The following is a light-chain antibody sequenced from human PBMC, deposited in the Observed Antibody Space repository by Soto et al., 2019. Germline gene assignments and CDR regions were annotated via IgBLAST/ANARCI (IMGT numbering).Light chain of an antibody. Sequence: QTVVTQPPSVSGAPGQRVTISCTGISSNIGAGYDVHWYQQLPGRAPKLLIYGNTNRPSGVPDRFSGSKSGTSASLAITGLQAEDEADYYCLSFDSSLSVVFGGGTKVTVL. CDR2: GNT. CDR1: SSNIGAGYD. V-gene: IGLV1-40*01. CDR3: LSFDSSLSVV. J-gene: IGLJ2*01.